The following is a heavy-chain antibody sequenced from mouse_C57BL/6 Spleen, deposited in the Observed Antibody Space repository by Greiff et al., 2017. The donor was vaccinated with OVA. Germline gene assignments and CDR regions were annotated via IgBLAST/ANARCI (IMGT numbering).Heavy chain of an antibody. CDR3: ASINYFDY. J-gene: IGHJ2*01. CDR2: INPSSGYT. D-gene: IGHD2-3*01. CDR1: GYTFTSYT. V-gene: IGHV1-4*01. Sequence: QVQLQQSGAELARPGASVKMSCKASGYTFTSYTMHWVNQRPGQGLEWIGYINPSSGYTKYNQKFKDKATLTADKSSSTAYMQLSSLTSEDSAVYYCASINYFDYWGQGTTLTVSS.